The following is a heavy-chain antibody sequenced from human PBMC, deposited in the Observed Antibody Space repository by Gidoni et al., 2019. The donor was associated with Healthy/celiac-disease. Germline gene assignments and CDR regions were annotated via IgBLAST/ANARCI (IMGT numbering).Heavy chain of an antibody. CDR1: GFTFDDYA. Sequence: EVQLVESGGGLVQPGRSLRLSCAASGFTFDDYAMHWVRQAPGKGLEGVAGISWNSGSIGYADSVKGRFTISRDNAKNSLYLQSNSLRAEDTALYYCAKDIRIAVAGGPFFDYWGQGTLVTVSS. CDR2: ISWNSGSI. CDR3: AKDIRIAVAGGPFFDY. J-gene: IGHJ4*02. D-gene: IGHD6-19*01. V-gene: IGHV3-9*01.